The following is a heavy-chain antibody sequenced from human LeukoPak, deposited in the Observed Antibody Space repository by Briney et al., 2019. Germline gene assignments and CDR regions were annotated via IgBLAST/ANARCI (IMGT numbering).Heavy chain of an antibody. D-gene: IGHD3-22*01. CDR1: GFTFSSSA. J-gene: IGHJ4*02. V-gene: IGHV3-23*01. CDR3: AKDRWGYCDSSGYYDY. CDR2: ISASGGST. Sequence: GGSLRLSCAASGFTFSSSAMSWVRQVPGKGLEWVSGISASGGSTYYADSVRGRFTISRDNSKNTLYLQMNSLRAEDTAVYYCAKDRWGYCDSSGYYDYWGQGTLVTVSS.